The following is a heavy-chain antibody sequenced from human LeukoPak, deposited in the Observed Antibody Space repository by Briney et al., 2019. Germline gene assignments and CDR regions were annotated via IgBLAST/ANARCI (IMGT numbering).Heavy chain of an antibody. Sequence: GESLQISCKGSGYRFTSHWIGWVRQMPGKGLERMGIIYPGDSATTYSPSFQGQVTISADKSISTAYLQWSSLKASDTAIYYCARRAAGYSPLDYWGQGTQVTVSS. D-gene: IGHD5-24*01. CDR3: ARRAAGYSPLDY. CDR1: GYRFTSHW. CDR2: IYPGDSAT. J-gene: IGHJ4*02. V-gene: IGHV5-51*01.